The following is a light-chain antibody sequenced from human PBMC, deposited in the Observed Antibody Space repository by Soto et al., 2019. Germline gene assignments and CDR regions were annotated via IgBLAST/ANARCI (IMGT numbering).Light chain of an antibody. Sequence: QSVLTQPASVSGSPGQSITISCTGTSSDIGGYNYVSWYQQHPGKAPKVMIYEVSNRPSGVSNRFSGSKSGNTASLTISGLQAEDEADYYCSSYTSSSTLLYVFGTGTKLTV. J-gene: IGLJ1*01. CDR3: SSYTSSSTLLYV. V-gene: IGLV2-14*01. CDR1: SSDIGGYNY. CDR2: EVS.